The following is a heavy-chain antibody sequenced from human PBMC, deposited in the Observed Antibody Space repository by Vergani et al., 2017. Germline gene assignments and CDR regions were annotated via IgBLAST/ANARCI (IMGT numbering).Heavy chain of an antibody. CDR1: GGSFSGYY. J-gene: IGHJ4*02. V-gene: IGHV4-34*01. CDR2: INHSGST. CDR3: ARRYCSSTSCDHVDY. Sequence: QVQLQQWGAGLLKPSETLSLTCAVYGGSFSGYYWSWIRQPPGKGLEWIGEINHSGSTNYNPSLKSRVTISVDTSKNQFSLKLSSVTAADTAVYYCARRYCSSTSCDHVDYWGQGTLVTVSS. D-gene: IGHD2-2*01.